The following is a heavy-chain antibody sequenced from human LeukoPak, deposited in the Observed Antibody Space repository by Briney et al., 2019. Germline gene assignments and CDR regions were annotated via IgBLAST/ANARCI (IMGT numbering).Heavy chain of an antibody. CDR3: ARDIYGANPFDY. D-gene: IGHD4-17*01. CDR1: GFTVSSNY. J-gene: IGHJ4*02. Sequence: SGGSLRLSCAASGFTVSSNYMSWVRQAPGKGLEWVSVIYSGGSTYYADSVKGRFTSSGDNSKNTLYLQMNSLRPEDTAVYYCARDIYGANPFDYWGQGTLVTVSS. CDR2: IYSGGST. V-gene: IGHV3-66*02.